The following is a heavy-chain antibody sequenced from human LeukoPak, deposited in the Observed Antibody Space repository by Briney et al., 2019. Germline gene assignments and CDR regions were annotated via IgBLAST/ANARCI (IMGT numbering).Heavy chain of an antibody. CDR3: IHYGSGSHSTDY. CDR1: GFTFSGAD. V-gene: IGHV3-73*01. Sequence: GGSLRLSCATSGFTFSGADMHWVRQVSGKGLEWVGRIRSKGNKYATEYAASVKGRFTISRDDSKNTAYLQMNSLKTEDTAVYYCIHYGSGSHSTDYWGQGTQVTVSS. CDR2: IRSKGNKYAT. D-gene: IGHD3-10*01. J-gene: IGHJ4*02.